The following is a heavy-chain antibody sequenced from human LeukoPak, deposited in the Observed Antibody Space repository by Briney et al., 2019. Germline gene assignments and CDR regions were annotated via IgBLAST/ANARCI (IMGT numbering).Heavy chain of an antibody. CDR2: FDPEDGET. Sequence: ASVKVSCKVSGYTLTELSMHCVRQAPGKGLEWMGGFDPEDGETIYAQKFQGRVTMTEDTSTDTAYMELSSLRSEDTAVYYCATDPYSGSYLVDAFDIWGQGTMVTVSS. CDR3: ATDPYSGSYLVDAFDI. J-gene: IGHJ3*02. D-gene: IGHD1-26*01. V-gene: IGHV1-24*01. CDR1: GYTLTELS.